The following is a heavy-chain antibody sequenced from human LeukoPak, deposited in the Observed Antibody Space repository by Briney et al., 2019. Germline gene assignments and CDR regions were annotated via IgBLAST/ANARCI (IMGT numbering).Heavy chain of an antibody. V-gene: IGHV3-66*02. CDR1: GFTVSSNY. J-gene: IGHJ3*02. Sequence: PGGSLRLSCAASGFTVSSNYMSWVRQAPGKGLEWVSVIYSGGSTYYADSVKGRFTISRDNSKNTLYLQMNSLRAEDTAVYYCAGYTTGTTWGGGIDAFDSWGQGTMVTVSS. D-gene: IGHD1-1*01. CDR2: IYSGGST. CDR3: AGYTTGTTWGGGIDAFDS.